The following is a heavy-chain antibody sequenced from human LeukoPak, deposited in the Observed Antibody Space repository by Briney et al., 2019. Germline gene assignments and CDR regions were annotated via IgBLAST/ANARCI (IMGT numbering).Heavy chain of an antibody. CDR1: GFTLSTYE. D-gene: IGHD2-8*01. CDR2: ISSSTSHT. J-gene: IGHJ3*02. CDR3: ARDVSSSTRAFDI. V-gene: IGHV3-48*03. Sequence: GGSLRLSCAASGFTLSTYEMTWVRQAPGKGLEWVSFISSSTSHTFYADSVKGRFTVFRDTAKNSLYLQMNNLRGEDTAVYYCARDVSSSTRAFDIWGQGTMVAVS.